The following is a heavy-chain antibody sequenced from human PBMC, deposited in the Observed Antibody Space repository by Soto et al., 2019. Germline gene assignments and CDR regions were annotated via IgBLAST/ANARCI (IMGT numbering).Heavy chain of an antibody. Sequence: GGSLRLSCAASGFTFSSYGMHWVRQAPGKGLEWVAVIWYDGSNKYYADSVKGRFTISRDNSKNTLYLQMNSLRAEDTAVYYCARGSRGSGIGYYYYGMDVWGQGTTVTVSS. CDR1: GFTFSSYG. CDR2: IWYDGSNK. V-gene: IGHV3-33*01. CDR3: ARGSRGSGIGYYYYGMDV. J-gene: IGHJ6*02. D-gene: IGHD3-10*01.